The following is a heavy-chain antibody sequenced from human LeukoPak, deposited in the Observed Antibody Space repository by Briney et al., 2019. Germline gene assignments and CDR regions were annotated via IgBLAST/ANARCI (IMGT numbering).Heavy chain of an antibody. J-gene: IGHJ4*02. CDR1: GYIIDTFY. D-gene: IGHD5-24*01. CDR3: ARVSRDGYYRFDY. Sequence: ASVKVSCKASGYIIDTFYIDWVRQAPGQGLEWMGRINPSGGSISYAQNFQDRVTMTSDTSTSTSTSTVYMELSSLRSEDTAVYYCARVSRDGYYRFDYWGQGTLVTVSS. V-gene: IGHV1-46*02. CDR2: INPSGGSI.